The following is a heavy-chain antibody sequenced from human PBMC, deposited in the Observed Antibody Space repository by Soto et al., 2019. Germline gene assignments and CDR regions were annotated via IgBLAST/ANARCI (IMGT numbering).Heavy chain of an antibody. CDR3: ARGSGIVALPGELEDVNYDY. Sequence: QVQLQQWGAGLLKPSETLSLTCAVYGQSFSGHSWGWIRQPPGKGLEWIGEINESGSTYYNPSLMSRVTISTDTFKNQFSLKVSSVSAADTAVYYCARGSGIVALPGELEDVNYDYWGQGTLVNVSS. V-gene: IGHV4-34*01. J-gene: IGHJ4*02. CDR1: GQSFSGHS. D-gene: IGHD1-1*01. CDR2: INESGST.